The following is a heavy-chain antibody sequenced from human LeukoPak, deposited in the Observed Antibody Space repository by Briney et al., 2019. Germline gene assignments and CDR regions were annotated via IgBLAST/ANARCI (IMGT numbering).Heavy chain of an antibody. V-gene: IGHV3-74*01. D-gene: IGHD2-21*02. CDR1: GFIFSNYW. CDR3: ARVGSNCGGDCYPYAFDV. Sequence: GGSLRLSCAASGFIFSNYWMYWVRQAPGRGLVRVSHLTSDGSSTTYTDSAKGRFPVSRDNAKDMLYLEMKSLSAEDTAVYYCARVGSNCGGDCYPYAFDVWGQGTVVTVSS. CDR2: LTSDGSST. J-gene: IGHJ3*01.